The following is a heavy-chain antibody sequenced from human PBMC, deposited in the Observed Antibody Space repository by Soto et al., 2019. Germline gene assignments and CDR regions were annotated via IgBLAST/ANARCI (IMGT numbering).Heavy chain of an antibody. CDR1: GFTFSSYA. Sequence: GGSLRLSCAASGFTFSSYAMSWFRQAPGKGLEWVSAISGSGGSTYYADSVKGRFTISRDNSKNTLYLQMNSLRAEDTAVYYCAKVDVDYDFWSGLYYFDYWGQGTLVTVSS. CDR2: ISGSGGST. J-gene: IGHJ4*02. D-gene: IGHD3-3*01. V-gene: IGHV3-23*01. CDR3: AKVDVDYDFWSGLYYFDY.